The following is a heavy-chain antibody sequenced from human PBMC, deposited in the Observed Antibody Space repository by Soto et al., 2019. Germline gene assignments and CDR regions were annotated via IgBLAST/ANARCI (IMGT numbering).Heavy chain of an antibody. J-gene: IGHJ4*02. CDR1: GFSFSISP. CDR3: ARDPKTSGGQHWAFDYFDS. Sequence: GGSLRLSCAASGFSFSISPMHWVRQAPGKGPEWVALISYDGTNKFYADSVKGRFTISRDNSKSTLYLQVDSLRPEDAAVYYCARDPKTSGGQHWAFDYFDSWGQGTLVTVSS. CDR2: ISYDGTNK. D-gene: IGHD7-27*01. V-gene: IGHV3-30-3*01.